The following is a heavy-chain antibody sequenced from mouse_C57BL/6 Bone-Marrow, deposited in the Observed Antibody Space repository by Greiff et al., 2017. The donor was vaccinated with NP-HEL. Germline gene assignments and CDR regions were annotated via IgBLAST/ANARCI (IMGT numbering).Heavy chain of an antibody. J-gene: IGHJ3*01. CDR2: ISNGGGST. V-gene: IGHV5-12*01. D-gene: IGHD1-1*01. CDR1: GFNFSDYY. Sequence: EVQLVESGGGLVQPGGSLKLSCAASGFNFSDYYMYWVRQTPEKRLEWVAYISNGGGSTYYPDTVKGRFTISRDNAKNTLYLQLSRLKSEDTAMYYCSVLRSFAYWGQGTLVTVSA. CDR3: SVLRSFAY.